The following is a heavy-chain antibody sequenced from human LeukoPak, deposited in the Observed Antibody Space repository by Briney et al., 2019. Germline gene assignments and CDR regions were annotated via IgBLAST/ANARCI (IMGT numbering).Heavy chain of an antibody. CDR2: VSASSNI. CDR3: ARDGLHTAHFDY. CDR1: GFTFSSYT. Sequence: GGSLRLSCAASGFTFSSYTMNWVRQAPGKGLQWVSTVSASSNIHYSDSVKGRFTISRDNARNSLYLQMNSLRDEDTAVYYCARDGLHTAHFDYWGQGTLVTVSS. J-gene: IGHJ4*02. D-gene: IGHD5-18*01. V-gene: IGHV3-48*02.